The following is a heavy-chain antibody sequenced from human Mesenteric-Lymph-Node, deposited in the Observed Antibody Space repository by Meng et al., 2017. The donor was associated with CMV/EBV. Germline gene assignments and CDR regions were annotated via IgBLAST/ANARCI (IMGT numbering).Heavy chain of an antibody. Sequence: GESLKISCAASGFIFSTYSMNWVRQAPGKGLEWIPYISTRDNTIHYADSVRGRFIISRDDAKNSLYLQMNSLRAEDTAIYYCARDPNYFDCWGQGTLVTVSS. CDR1: GFIFSTYS. J-gene: IGHJ4*02. CDR3: ARDPNYFDC. V-gene: IGHV3-48*04. CDR2: ISTRDNTI.